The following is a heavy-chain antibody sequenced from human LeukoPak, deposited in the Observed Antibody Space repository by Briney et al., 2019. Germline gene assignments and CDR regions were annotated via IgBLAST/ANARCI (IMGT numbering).Heavy chain of an antibody. CDR2: ISYDGSNK. D-gene: IGHD2-15*01. CDR1: GFTFSSYA. J-gene: IGHJ4*02. CDR3: ARNKGSCPDY. V-gene: IGHV3-30-3*01. Sequence: PGRSLRLSCAASGFTFSSYAMHWVRQAPGKGLEWVAVISYDGSNKYYADSVKGRFTISRDNSKNTLHLQMNSLRAEDTAVYYCARNKGSCPDYWGQGTLVTVSS.